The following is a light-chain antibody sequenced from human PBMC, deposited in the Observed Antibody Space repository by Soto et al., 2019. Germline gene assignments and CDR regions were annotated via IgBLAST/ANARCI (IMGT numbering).Light chain of an antibody. Sequence: QSALTQPPSASGSPGQSVTISCTGTSSDVGGYNYVSWYQQHPGKAPKLMICGVSKRPSGVPDRFSGSKSGNTASLTVSGLQAEDEADYYCSSYAGSNNLVVFGGGTKVTVL. CDR2: GVS. CDR3: SSYAGSNNLVV. V-gene: IGLV2-8*01. J-gene: IGLJ2*01. CDR1: SSDVGGYNY.